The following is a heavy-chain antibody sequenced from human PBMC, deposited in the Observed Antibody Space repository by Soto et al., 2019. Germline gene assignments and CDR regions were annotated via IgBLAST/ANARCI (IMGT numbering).Heavy chain of an antibody. CDR2: ISAYNGNT. CDR1: GYTFTSYG. V-gene: IGHV1-18*01. CDR3: ARVGVARPGYYYYYMDV. J-gene: IGHJ6*03. Sequence: ASVKVSCKASGYTFTSYGISWVRQAPGQGLEWMGWISAYNGNTNYAQKLQGRVTMTTDTSTSTAYMELRSLRSDDTAVYYCARVGVARPGYYYYYMDVWGKGTTVTVPS. D-gene: IGHD3-10*01.